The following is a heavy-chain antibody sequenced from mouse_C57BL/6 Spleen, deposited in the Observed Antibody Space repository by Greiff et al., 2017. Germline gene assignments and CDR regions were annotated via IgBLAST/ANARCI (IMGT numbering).Heavy chain of an antibody. Sequence: QVQLQQSGAELVKPGASVKLSCKASGYTFTSYWMHWVKQRPGRGLEWIGRIDPNSGGTKYNEKFKSKATLTVDKPSSTAYMQLSSLTSEDSAVYYGAGGGTAQARYYYAMDYWGQGTSVTVSS. J-gene: IGHJ4*01. CDR3: AGGGTAQARYYYAMDY. CDR1: GYTFTSYW. D-gene: IGHD3-2*02. V-gene: IGHV1-72*01. CDR2: IDPNSGGT.